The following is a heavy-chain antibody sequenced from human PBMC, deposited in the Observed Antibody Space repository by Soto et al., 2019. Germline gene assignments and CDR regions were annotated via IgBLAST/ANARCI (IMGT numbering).Heavy chain of an antibody. D-gene: IGHD6-19*01. CDR2: INPNSGGT. V-gene: IGHV1-2*02. CDR3: VSSSGWSGPFVFDY. Sequence: ASVKVSCKASGYTFTGYYMHWVRQAPGQGLEWMGWINPNSGGTNYAQKFQGRVTMTRDTSISTAYMELSRLRSDDTAVYYCVSSSGWSGPFVFDYWGQGTLVTVSS. CDR1: GYTFTGYY. J-gene: IGHJ4*02.